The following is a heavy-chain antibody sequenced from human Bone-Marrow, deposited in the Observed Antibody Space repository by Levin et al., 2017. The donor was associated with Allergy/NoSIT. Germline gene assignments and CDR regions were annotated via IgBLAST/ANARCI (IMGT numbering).Heavy chain of an antibody. V-gene: IGHV3-48*01. J-gene: IGHJ4*02. D-gene: IGHD6-6*01. CDR2: IDGSSNSI. CDR3: ARDPTIASRPVFES. CDR1: GFTFSSYT. Sequence: SCAASGFTFSSYTMNWVRQAPGKGLEWVAYIDGSSNSIDYADSVRGRFTISRDNAKNSLYLQMNSLRAEDTAVYYCARDPTIASRPVFESWGQGTLVTVSS.